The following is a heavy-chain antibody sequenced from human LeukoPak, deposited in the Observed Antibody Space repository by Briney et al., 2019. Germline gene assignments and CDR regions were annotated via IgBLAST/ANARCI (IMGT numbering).Heavy chain of an antibody. J-gene: IGHJ3*02. D-gene: IGHD2-8*01. V-gene: IGHV1-69*06. CDR2: IIPIFGTT. Sequence: SVKVSCKASGGTFSNYAISWVRQASGQGLEWMGGIIPIFGTTNYAQKFQGRVTITADTSTSTAYMELSSLRSEDTAVYYCARRYCTNGVCYHDRGAFDIWGQGTMVTVSS. CDR3: ARRYCTNGVCYHDRGAFDI. CDR1: GGTFSNYA.